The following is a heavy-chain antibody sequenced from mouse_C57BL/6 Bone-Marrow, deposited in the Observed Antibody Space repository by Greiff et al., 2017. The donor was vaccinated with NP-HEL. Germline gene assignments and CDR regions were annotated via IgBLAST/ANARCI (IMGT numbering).Heavy chain of an antibody. CDR2: IYPGDGDT. J-gene: IGHJ4*01. D-gene: IGHD2-1*01. V-gene: IGHV1-82*01. CDR1: GYAFSSSW. CDR3: ASLYGNYVRAMDY. Sequence: QVQLKQSGPELVKPGASVKISCKASGYAFSSSWMNWVKQRPGKGLEWIGRIYPGDGDTNYNGKFKGKATLTADKSSSTAYMQLSSLTSEDSAVYFCASLYGNYVRAMDYWGQGTSVTVSS.